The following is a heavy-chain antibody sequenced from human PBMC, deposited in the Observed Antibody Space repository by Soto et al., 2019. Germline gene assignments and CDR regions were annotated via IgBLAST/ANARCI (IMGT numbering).Heavy chain of an antibody. CDR3: AREYSDGWFDP. D-gene: IGHD2-21*01. CDR1: GFTFSIYA. J-gene: IGHJ5*02. CDR2: ISYDGSNK. Sequence: QVQLVESGGGVVQPGRSLRLSCAASGFTFSIYAMHWVRQAPGKGLEWVAVISYDGSNKYYADSVKGRFTISRDNSKNTVHLQMNSLRAEDSAVYYCAREYSDGWFDPWGQGTLVTVSS. V-gene: IGHV3-30-3*01.